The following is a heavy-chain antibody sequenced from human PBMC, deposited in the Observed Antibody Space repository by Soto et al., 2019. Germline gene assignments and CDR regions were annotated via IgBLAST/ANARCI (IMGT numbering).Heavy chain of an antibody. J-gene: IGHJ4*02. V-gene: IGHV3-23*01. D-gene: IGHD2-2*01. CDR3: PRSLGASSHVFDH. CDR1: GFTFSSYDLSYA. CDR2: LSDNT. Sequence: EVQLLDSGGGLVQPGGSLRLSCAASGFTFSSYDLSYAIRWVRKAPGKGLDWVSTLSDNTYYAVFVRGRFTISRDNSETPLYLPMNRMRVEDTAIYYWPRSLGASSHVFDHWGQGTLVTVSS.